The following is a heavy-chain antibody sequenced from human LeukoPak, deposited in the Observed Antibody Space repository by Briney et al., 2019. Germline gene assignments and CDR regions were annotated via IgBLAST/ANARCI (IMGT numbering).Heavy chain of an antibody. CDR3: ARVSLGYCSGGTCYFQDH. D-gene: IGHD2-15*01. Sequence: GASAKVSCKASGYTFTNYDINWVRRATGQGLEWMGWMNPNSGNTGYAQKFQGRVTMTRSTSISTAYMELSSLTSEDTAVYYCARVSLGYCSGGTCYFQDHWGQGTLVTVSS. J-gene: IGHJ4*02. V-gene: IGHV1-8*01. CDR1: GYTFTNYD. CDR2: MNPNSGNT.